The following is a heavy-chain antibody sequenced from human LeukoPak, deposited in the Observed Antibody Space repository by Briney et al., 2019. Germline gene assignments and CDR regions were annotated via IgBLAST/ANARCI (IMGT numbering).Heavy chain of an antibody. V-gene: IGHV4-31*03. J-gene: IGHJ3*02. CDR3: ARLPYYYDSSGYDGPAFDI. CDR1: GGSISSGGYY. Sequence: SQTLSLTCTVSGGSISSGGYYLSWSRQHPGKGLEWIVYIYYSGSTYYNPSLKSRVTISVDTSKNQFSLKLSSVTAADTAVYYCARLPYYYDSSGYDGPAFDIWGQGTMVTVSS. CDR2: IYYSGST. D-gene: IGHD3-22*01.